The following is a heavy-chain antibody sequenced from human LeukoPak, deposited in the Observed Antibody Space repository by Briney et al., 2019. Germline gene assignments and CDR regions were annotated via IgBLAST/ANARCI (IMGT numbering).Heavy chain of an antibody. V-gene: IGHV1-24*01. CDR2: FDPEDGET. Sequence: ASVKVSCKVSGYTLTELSMHWVRQAPGEGLEWMGGFDPEDGETIYAQKFQGGVTMTEDTSTDTAYMELSSLRSEDTAVYYCATVPTHYYDSSGSIWGQGTLVTVSS. CDR3: ATVPTHYYDSSGSI. J-gene: IGHJ4*02. D-gene: IGHD3-22*01. CDR1: GYTLTELS.